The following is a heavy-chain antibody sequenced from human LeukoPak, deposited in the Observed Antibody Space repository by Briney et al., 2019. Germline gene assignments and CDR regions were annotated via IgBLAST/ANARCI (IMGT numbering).Heavy chain of an antibody. Sequence: PSETLSLTCTVSGGSFSNFYWSWIRQSPGKGLEWIGYIVFSGTTNYNPSLRSRATISVGTSKNQFSLRLTSVTASDTAAYYCARDVNYWGQGTLVTVSS. J-gene: IGHJ4*02. CDR2: IVFSGTT. V-gene: IGHV4-59*01. CDR3: ARDVNY. CDR1: GGSFSNFY.